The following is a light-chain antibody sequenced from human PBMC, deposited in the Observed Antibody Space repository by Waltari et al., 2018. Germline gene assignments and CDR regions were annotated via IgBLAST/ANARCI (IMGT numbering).Light chain of an antibody. CDR3: QQYYSNPAT. J-gene: IGKJ1*01. Sequence: AIRITQSPSSLSASTGDRVTITCRASQGISSYLAWYQQKPGKAPKSLIYAASTLQSGVPSRVSGSGSGTNFSLTISCLQSEDFAIYYCQQYYSNPATFGQGTKVEIK. V-gene: IGKV1-8*01. CDR1: QGISSY. CDR2: AAS.